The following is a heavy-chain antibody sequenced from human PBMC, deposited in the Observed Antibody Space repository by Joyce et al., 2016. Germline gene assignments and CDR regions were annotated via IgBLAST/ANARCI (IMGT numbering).Heavy chain of an antibody. CDR2: IHPKSGGS. V-gene: IGHV1-2*02. CDR1: GYTLTGFY. J-gene: IGHJ4*02. Sequence: QVQLVQPGAEVKKPGASLRVSCKTSGYTLTGFYIHWVRQAPGQGLEWMGGIHPKSGGSNFAQKCQGGSTRTRNTSISTAYMEPRSLRSDDTAVYYCARGGVLQCLDGFYDFGYWGQGTLVSVSS. D-gene: IGHD3/OR15-3a*01. CDR3: ARGGVLQCLDGFYDFGY.